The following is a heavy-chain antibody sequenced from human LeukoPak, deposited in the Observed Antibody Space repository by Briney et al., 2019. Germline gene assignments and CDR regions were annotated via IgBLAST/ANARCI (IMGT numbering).Heavy chain of an antibody. V-gene: IGHV1-18*01. Sequence: ASVRVSCKTSVYSFKNYAISWVRQAPGQGLEWMGWISTYNGDTRYAPKFQGRLTLTTDTSTTTGYMEMGSLTSDDTAVYYCARDPSNTGGWNPYFDYWGQGTLVTVSS. CDR2: ISTYNGDT. CDR1: VYSFKNYA. CDR3: ARDPSNTGGWNPYFDY. J-gene: IGHJ4*02. D-gene: IGHD6-19*01.